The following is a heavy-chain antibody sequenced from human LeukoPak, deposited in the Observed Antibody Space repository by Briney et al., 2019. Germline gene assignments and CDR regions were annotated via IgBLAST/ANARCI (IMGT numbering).Heavy chain of an antibody. V-gene: IGHV4-34*09. CDR3: ASKNEGSGSIDY. D-gene: IGHD1-1*01. J-gene: IGHJ4*02. CDR2: INHSGST. CDR1: GGSFSGYY. Sequence: SETLSLTCAVYGGSFSGYYWSWIRQPPGKGLEWIGEINHSGSTNYNPSLKSRVTISVDTSKNQFSQKLSSVTAADTAVYYCASKNEGSGSIDYWGQGTLVTVSS.